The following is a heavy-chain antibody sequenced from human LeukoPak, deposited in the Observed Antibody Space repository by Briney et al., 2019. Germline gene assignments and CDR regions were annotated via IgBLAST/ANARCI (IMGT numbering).Heavy chain of an antibody. Sequence: SETLSLTCTVSGGSLSTYYWSWIRQPPGKGLEWIGYIYNSGSTNYSPSLRSRVTISVDTSKNQFSLKLSSVTAADTAVYYCARLEAAAGPYHYYDGMDVWGQGTTVTVSS. J-gene: IGHJ6*02. CDR1: GGSLSTYY. CDR3: ARLEAAAGPYHYYDGMDV. D-gene: IGHD6-13*01. V-gene: IGHV4-59*08. CDR2: IYNSGST.